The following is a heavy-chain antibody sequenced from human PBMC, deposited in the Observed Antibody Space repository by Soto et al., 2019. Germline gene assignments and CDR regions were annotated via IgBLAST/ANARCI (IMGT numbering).Heavy chain of an antibody. CDR2: ISSSGSYI. D-gene: IGHD5-18*01. V-gene: IGHV3-21*01. J-gene: IGHJ5*02. CDR3: ARDVETSMDGLNYFDP. Sequence: GGSLRLSCAASGFTFSSYTMNWVRQAPGKGLEWVSSISSSGSYIHYADSVKGRFTISRDNAKNSLFLQMDSLRAEDTAVYYCARDVETSMDGLNYFDPWGQGTLVTVSS. CDR1: GFTFSSYT.